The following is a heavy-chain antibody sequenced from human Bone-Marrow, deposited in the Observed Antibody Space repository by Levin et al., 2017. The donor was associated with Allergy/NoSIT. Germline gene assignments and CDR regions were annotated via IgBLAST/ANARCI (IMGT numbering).Heavy chain of an antibody. CDR2: INPNSGGT. D-gene: IGHD2-2*01. CDR3: ARGRPCSSTSCPLDPYWFDP. Sequence: ASVKVSCKASGYTFTGYYMHWVRQAPGQGLEWMGRINPNSGGTNYAQKFQGRVTMTRDTSISTAYMELSRLRSDDTAVYYCARGRPCSSTSCPLDPYWFDPWGQGTLVTVSS. J-gene: IGHJ5*02. CDR1: GYTFTGYY. V-gene: IGHV1-2*06.